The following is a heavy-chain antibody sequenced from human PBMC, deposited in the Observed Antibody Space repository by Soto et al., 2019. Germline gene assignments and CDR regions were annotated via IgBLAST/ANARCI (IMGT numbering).Heavy chain of an antibody. CDR3: ARGRGGEFVYYFDY. CDR2: INHSGST. CDR1: GGSFSGYY. Sequence: SETLSLTCAVYGGSFSGYYWSWIRQPPGKGLEWIGEINHSGSTNYNPSLKSRVTISVDTSKNQFSLKLSSVTAADTAVYYCARGRGGEFVYYFDYWGQGTLVTVSS. J-gene: IGHJ4*02. D-gene: IGHD3-16*01. V-gene: IGHV4-34*01.